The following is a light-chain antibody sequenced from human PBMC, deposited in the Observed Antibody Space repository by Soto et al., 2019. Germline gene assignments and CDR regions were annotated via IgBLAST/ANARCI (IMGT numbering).Light chain of an antibody. CDR2: KAS. CDR3: QQYNSYSLT. V-gene: IGKV1-5*03. J-gene: IGKJ1*01. Sequence: DIPMTQSPSTLSASVGDRVTITCRASQSISSWLAWYQQKPGKAPKLLIYKASSLKSGVPSRFSGSGSGTEFTLTISSLQPDDFATYYCQQYNSYSLTFGQGTKVEIK. CDR1: QSISSW.